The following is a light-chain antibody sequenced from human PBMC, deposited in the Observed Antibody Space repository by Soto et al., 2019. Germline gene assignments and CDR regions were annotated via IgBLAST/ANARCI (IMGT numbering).Light chain of an antibody. CDR3: QQYGSSRT. CDR2: GAS. Sequence: EIVLTQSPGTLSLSPGERATLSCRASQSVSSSYLAWYQQKPGQATRLLIYGASSRATGIPDRFSGSGSGTDFTLTISRLEPEDFPVYYCQQYGSSRTFGPGTTVDIK. J-gene: IGKJ3*01. CDR1: QSVSSSY. V-gene: IGKV3-20*01.